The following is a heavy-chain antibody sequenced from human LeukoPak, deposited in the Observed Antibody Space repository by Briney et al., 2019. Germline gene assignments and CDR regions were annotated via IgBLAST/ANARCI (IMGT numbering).Heavy chain of an antibody. CDR3: ARERPYSDSGSYYRGAIDY. D-gene: IGHD3-10*01. J-gene: IGHJ4*02. Sequence: KTSETLFLTCTVSGGSISSHYWSWIRQPPGKGLEWIGYIYYSGSTNYNPSLKSRVTISVDTSKNQFSLKLISVNAADTAVYYCARERPYSDSGSYYRGAIDYWGQGTLVTVSS. V-gene: IGHV4-59*11. CDR1: GGSISSHY. CDR2: IYYSGST.